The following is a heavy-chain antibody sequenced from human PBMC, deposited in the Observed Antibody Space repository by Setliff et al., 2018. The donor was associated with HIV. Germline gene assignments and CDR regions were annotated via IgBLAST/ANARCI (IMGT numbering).Heavy chain of an antibody. CDR2: IYHSGST. Sequence: PSETLSLTCTVSGGSISSNSYWWGWIRQPPGKGLEWIGYIYHSGSTYYNPSLKSRVTLSVDTSKNQFSLQLTSVTAVDTAVYYCARKPDSRNWFDPWGQGTLVTVSS. J-gene: IGHJ5*02. CDR3: ARKPDSRNWFDP. CDR1: GGSISSNSYW. V-gene: IGHV4-28*01.